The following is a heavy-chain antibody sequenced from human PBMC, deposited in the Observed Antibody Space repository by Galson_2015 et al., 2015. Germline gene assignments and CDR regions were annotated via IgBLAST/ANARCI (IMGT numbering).Heavy chain of an antibody. D-gene: IGHD3-3*01. Sequence: PALVKPTQTLTLTCTFSGFSLSTSGVGVGWIRQPPGKALEWLALIYWDDDKRYSPSLKSRLTITKDTSKNQVVLTMTNMDPVDTATYYCAHTGYDFWSGYPFDYWGQGTLVTVSS. CDR3: AHTGYDFWSGYPFDY. J-gene: IGHJ4*02. V-gene: IGHV2-5*02. CDR1: GFSLSTSGVG. CDR2: IYWDDDK.